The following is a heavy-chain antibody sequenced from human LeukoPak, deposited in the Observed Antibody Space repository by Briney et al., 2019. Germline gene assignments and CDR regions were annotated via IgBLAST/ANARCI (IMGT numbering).Heavy chain of an antibody. CDR1: GITLRNYG. J-gene: IGHJ4*02. D-gene: IGHD3-10*01. CDR3: AKDDAWLRFGE. CDR2: ISGSGGST. Sequence: GGSLRLSCAASGITLRNYGVSWVRQAPGKGLEWVSAISGSGGSTNYADSVKGRFTISRDNSKNMLYLEVISLTADDTAVYYCAKDDAWLRFGEWSQGTLVTVSS. V-gene: IGHV3-23*01.